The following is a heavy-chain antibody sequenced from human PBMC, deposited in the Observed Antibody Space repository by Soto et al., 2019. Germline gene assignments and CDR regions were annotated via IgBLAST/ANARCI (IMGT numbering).Heavy chain of an antibody. D-gene: IGHD3-16*01. V-gene: IGHV4-34*12. CDR3: ARSPLGYDYVRQTWREVGDSFDI. J-gene: IGHJ3*02. CDR2: LIHGGST. Sequence: PSETLSLTCAIYGASLGGFHWTWLRQAPGKGLEWIGELIHGGSTNYNPSLKGRVSFSLDTSKNQFSLHLMSVTAADTAVYYCARSPLGYDYVRQTWREVGDSFDIWGRGTLVTRLL. CDR1: GASLGGFH.